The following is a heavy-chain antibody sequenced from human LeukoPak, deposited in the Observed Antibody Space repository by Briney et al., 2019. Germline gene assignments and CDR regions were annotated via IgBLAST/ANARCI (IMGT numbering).Heavy chain of an antibody. CDR2: ISYGESKI. CDR3: AKDSGGYSYGPDY. D-gene: IGHD5-18*01. Sequence: GGSLRLSCAASGFTFSSYWMSWVRQAPGKGLEWVAVISYGESKIYYTDSVKGRFTISRDNSKNTLYLQMNSLRAEDTAVYYCAKDSGGYSYGPDYWGQGALVTVSS. J-gene: IGHJ4*02. CDR1: GFTFSSYW. V-gene: IGHV3-30*18.